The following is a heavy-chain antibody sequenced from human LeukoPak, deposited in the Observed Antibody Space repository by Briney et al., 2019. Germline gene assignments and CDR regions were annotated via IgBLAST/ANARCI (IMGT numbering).Heavy chain of an antibody. D-gene: IGHD3-10*01. Sequence: SETLSLTCAVHGGSFSGYYWSRIRQPPGKGPDWIGETNHSGSTNYNPSLKSRVTISLDTSKNQFSLKLSSVTAADRAVYYCARVLYDLIDYYGSGSYYNTSHFDYWGQGTLVTVSS. CDR3: ARVLYDLIDYYGSGSYYNTSHFDY. V-gene: IGHV4-34*01. CDR2: TNHSGST. CDR1: GGSFSGYY. J-gene: IGHJ4*02.